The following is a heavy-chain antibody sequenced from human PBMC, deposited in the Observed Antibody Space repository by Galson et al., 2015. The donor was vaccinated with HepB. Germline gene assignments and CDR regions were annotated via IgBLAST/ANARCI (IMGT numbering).Heavy chain of an antibody. CDR3: AKDRGYDFFDAFDI. V-gene: IGHV3-9*01. CDR1: GFTLSSYA. D-gene: IGHD5-12*01. CDR2: ISWNSGSI. J-gene: IGHJ3*02. Sequence: SLRLSCAASGFTLSSYAMSWVRQAPGKGLEWVSGISWNSGSIGYADSVKGRFTISRDNAKNSLYLQMNSLRAEDTALYYCAKDRGYDFFDAFDIWGQGTMVTVSS.